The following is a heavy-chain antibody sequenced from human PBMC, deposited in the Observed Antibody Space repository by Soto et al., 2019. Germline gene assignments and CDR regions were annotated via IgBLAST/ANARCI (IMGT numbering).Heavy chain of an antibody. CDR2: ISSTTNYI. CDR3: ARESEDLTSNFDY. CDR1: GFTFTRYS. V-gene: IGHV3-21*06. Sequence: GGSLRLSCAASGFTFTRYSMNWVRQSPGKGLEWVSSISSTTNYIYYGDSMKGRFTISRDNAKNSLYLEMNSLRAEDTAVYYCARESEDLTSNFDYWGQGTLVTVSS. J-gene: IGHJ4*02.